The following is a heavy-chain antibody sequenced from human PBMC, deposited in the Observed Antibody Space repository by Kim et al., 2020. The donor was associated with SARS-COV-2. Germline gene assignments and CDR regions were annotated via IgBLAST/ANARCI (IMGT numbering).Heavy chain of an antibody. Sequence: SETLSLTCTVSGGSISSYYWSWIRQPPGKGLEWIGYIYYSGSTNYNPSLKSRVTISVDTSKNQFSLKLSSVTAADTAVYYCARHHSSGWSHDAFDIWGQGTMVTVSS. CDR2: IYYSGST. V-gene: IGHV4-59*08. CDR3: ARHHSSGWSHDAFDI. J-gene: IGHJ3*02. D-gene: IGHD6-19*01. CDR1: GGSISSYY.